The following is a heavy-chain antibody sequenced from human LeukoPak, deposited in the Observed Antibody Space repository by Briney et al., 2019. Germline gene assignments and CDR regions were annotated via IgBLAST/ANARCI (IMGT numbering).Heavy chain of an antibody. CDR2: LDPEDGET. Sequence: GASVKVSCRVSGYTVTELSMHWVRQAPGKGLEWMGGLDPEDGETIYAQKFQGRVTMTEDTSTDTAYMELSSLRSEDTAIYFCTRVVADNSGKDYLYYMDVWGKGTTVTISS. V-gene: IGHV1-24*01. CDR3: TRVVADNSGKDYLYYMDV. CDR1: GYTVTELS. D-gene: IGHD3-10*01. J-gene: IGHJ6*03.